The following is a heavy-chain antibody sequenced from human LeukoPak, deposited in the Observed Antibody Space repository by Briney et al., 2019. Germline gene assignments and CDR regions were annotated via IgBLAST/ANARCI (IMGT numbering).Heavy chain of an antibody. CDR1: GITFSNSA. D-gene: IGHD3-10*01. Sequence: AGGSLRLSCVPSGITFSNSALSWVRQAPGKGLEWVSTIAKSGDQTHYADSVRGLFTISRDIFKNTLYLQMNSLRAEDTAVYYCARVYFRSESSYNPFDYWGRGTLVTVSS. J-gene: IGHJ4*02. CDR3: ARVYFRSESSYNPFDY. CDR2: IAKSGDQT. V-gene: IGHV3-23*01.